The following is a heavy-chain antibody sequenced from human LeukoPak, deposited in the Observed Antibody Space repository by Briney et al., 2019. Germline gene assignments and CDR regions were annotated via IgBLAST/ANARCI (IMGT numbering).Heavy chain of an antibody. D-gene: IGHD3-22*01. Sequence: SETLSLTCTVSGYSISSGYYWGWIRQPPGKGLEWIGSIYHSGSTYYNPSLKSRVTISVDTSKNQFSLKLSSVTAADTAVYYCARARDYYDSSGYYYGWYYFDYWGQGTLVTVSS. V-gene: IGHV4-38-2*02. CDR1: GYSISSGYY. CDR3: ARARDYYDSSGYYYGWYYFDY. CDR2: IYHSGST. J-gene: IGHJ4*02.